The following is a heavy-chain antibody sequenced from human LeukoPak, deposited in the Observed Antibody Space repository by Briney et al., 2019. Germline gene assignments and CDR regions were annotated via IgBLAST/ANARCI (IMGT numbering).Heavy chain of an antibody. CDR1: GGTFSSYA. Sequence: ASVKVSCKASGGTFSSYAISWVRQAPGQGLEWMGGIIPIFGTANYAQKFQGRVTITADESTSTAYMELSSLRSEDTAVYYCARGVNYDFWSGYSRPYYYYGMDVWGQGTTVTVPS. CDR3: ARGVNYDFWSGYSRPYYYYGMDV. CDR2: IIPIFGTA. V-gene: IGHV1-69*13. D-gene: IGHD3-3*01. J-gene: IGHJ6*02.